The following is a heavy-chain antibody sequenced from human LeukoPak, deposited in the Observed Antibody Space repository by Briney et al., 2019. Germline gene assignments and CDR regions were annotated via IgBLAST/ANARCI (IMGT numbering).Heavy chain of an antibody. Sequence: ASVKVSCKASGYTFTSYAMNWVRQAPGQGLEWMGIINPSGGSTSYAQKFQGRVTMTRDMSTRTDYMELSSLRSEDTAVYYCARERVEPTVTPPGVVDYWGQGTLVTVSS. CDR1: GYTFTSYA. J-gene: IGHJ4*02. CDR3: ARERVEPTVTPPGVVDY. CDR2: INPSGGST. D-gene: IGHD4-17*01. V-gene: IGHV1-46*01.